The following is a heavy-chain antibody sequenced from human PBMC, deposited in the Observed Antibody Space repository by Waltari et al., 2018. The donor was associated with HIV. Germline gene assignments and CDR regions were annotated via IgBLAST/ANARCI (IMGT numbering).Heavy chain of an antibody. Sequence: QVQLVQSGAEVKRPGASVKVSCKASGYTFTGYYILWVRQAPGQGLEWMGRINPKSGGTNYAQKFQGRVTMTRDTSIGTAYMELRSLRSDDTAVYYCAGMYYDFLTGYLNWFDPWGQGTLVTVSS. V-gene: IGHV1-2*06. CDR2: INPKSGGT. CDR3: AGMYYDFLTGYLNWFDP. CDR1: GYTFTGYY. J-gene: IGHJ5*02. D-gene: IGHD3-9*01.